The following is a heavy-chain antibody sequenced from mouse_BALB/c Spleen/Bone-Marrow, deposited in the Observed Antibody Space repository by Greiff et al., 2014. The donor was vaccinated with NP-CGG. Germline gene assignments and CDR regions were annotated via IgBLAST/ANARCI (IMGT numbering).Heavy chain of an antibody. D-gene: IGHD2-1*01. J-gene: IGHJ3*01. V-gene: IGHV1-20*02. CDR3: ARGGNYQAWFAY. CDR2: INPYNGDT. CDR1: GYSFTGYF. Sequence: VQLQQSGPELVKPGASVKTSCKASGYSFTGYFMNWVMQSHGKSLEWIGRINPYNGDTFYNQKFKGKATLTVDKSSSTAHMELRSLASEDSAVYYCARGGNYQAWFAYWGQGTLVTVSA.